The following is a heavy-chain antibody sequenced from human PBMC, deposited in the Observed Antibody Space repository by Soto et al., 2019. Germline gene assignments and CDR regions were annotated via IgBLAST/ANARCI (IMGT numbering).Heavy chain of an antibody. Sequence: QVQLVQSGAEVKKPGSSVKVSCKASGGTFSSYAISWVRQAPGQGLEWMGGIIPIFGTANYAQKFQGRVTLPADKPTSTAYMELSSLRSEDTAVYYCARMGSGAAAGIDYWGQGTLVTVSS. V-gene: IGHV1-69*06. CDR3: ARMGSGAAAGIDY. CDR1: GGTFSSYA. J-gene: IGHJ4*02. CDR2: IIPIFGTA. D-gene: IGHD6-13*01.